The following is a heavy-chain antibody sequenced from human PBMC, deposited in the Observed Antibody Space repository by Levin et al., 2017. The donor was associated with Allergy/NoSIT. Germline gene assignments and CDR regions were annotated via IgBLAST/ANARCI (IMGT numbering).Heavy chain of an antibody. CDR2: IYYSGST. D-gene: IGHD5-24*01. Sequence: SETLSLTCTVSGGSISSLYWSWIRQPPGKGLEWIGYIYYSGSTSYNPSLKNRVTISVDTSKNQLSLRLSSVTAADTAVYYCAGDILPSVEPLDAFDIWGHGATVTVSS. CDR3: AGDILPSVEPLDAFDI. V-gene: IGHV4-59*08. J-gene: IGHJ3*02. CDR1: GGSISSLY.